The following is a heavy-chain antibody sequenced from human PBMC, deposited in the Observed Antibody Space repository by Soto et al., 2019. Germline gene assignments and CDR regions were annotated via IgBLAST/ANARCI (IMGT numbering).Heavy chain of an antibody. CDR1: GGSISSYY. CDR2: IYYSGST. D-gene: IGHD7-27*01. V-gene: IGHV4-59*01. Sequence: SETLSLTCTVSGGSISSYYWSWIRQPPGKGLEWIGYIYYSGSTNYNPSLKSRVTISVDTSKNQFSLKLSSVTAADTAVYYCASSRLGTGDRILWWYWGQGTLVTVSS. CDR3: ASSRLGTGDRILWWY. J-gene: IGHJ4*02.